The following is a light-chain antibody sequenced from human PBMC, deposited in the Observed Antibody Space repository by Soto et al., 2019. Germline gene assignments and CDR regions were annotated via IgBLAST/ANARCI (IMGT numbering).Light chain of an antibody. J-gene: IGKJ1*01. Sequence: EIVMTQSPATLSVSPGERVTLSCRASQSVSSNLAWYQQKPGQAPRLPIYDASSRATGIPDRFSGSGSGTDFTLTISRLEPEDFAVYYCQQYGSSRRTFGQGTKVDIK. CDR3: QQYGSSRRT. CDR1: QSVSSN. V-gene: IGKV3-20*01. CDR2: DAS.